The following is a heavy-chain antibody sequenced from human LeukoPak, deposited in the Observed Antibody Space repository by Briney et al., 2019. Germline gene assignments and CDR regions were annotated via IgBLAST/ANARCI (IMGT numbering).Heavy chain of an antibody. J-gene: IGHJ4*02. D-gene: IGHD3-3*01. CDR2: IRSKANSYAT. CDR1: GFTFSGSA. CDR3: TTIFGVVTTFEY. Sequence: GGSLRLSCAASGFTFSGSAMHWVRQASGKGLEWGGRIRSKANSYATAYAASVKGRFTISRDDSKNTAYLQMNSLKTEDTAVYYCTTIFGVVTTFEYWGQGTLVTVSS. V-gene: IGHV3-73*01.